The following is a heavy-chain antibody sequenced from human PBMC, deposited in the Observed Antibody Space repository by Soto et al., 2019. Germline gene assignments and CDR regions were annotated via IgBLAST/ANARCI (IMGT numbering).Heavy chain of an antibody. V-gene: IGHV3-23*01. CDR3: ARDRAGYCSNGICLDAFDI. CDR1: GFTFNDYA. J-gene: IGHJ3*02. Sequence: PGGSLRLSCAASGFTFNDYALTWVRQVPGKGLEWVSSLSSRGFSTHYAESVKGRFTISRDNIKNTVYLQMNSLRAEDTAVYYCARDRAGYCSNGICLDAFDIWGQRTLVTGSS. CDR2: LSSRGFST. D-gene: IGHD2-8*01.